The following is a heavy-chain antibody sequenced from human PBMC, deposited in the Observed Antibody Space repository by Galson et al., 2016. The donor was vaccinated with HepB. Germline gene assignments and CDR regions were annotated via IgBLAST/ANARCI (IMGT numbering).Heavy chain of an antibody. J-gene: IGHJ4*02. D-gene: IGHD1-20*01. CDR1: RFTFSSYS. CDR3: AKGSGRAGYNCVPIES. CDR2: IGYRGDGT. V-gene: IGHV3-23*01. Sequence: SLRLSCAASRFTFSSYSMSWVRQAPGKGLEWVSSIGYRGDGTDYAESVKGRFTISRDNSKNMLYLQMNSLRAEDTAVYHCAKGSGRAGYNCVPIESWGQGTLVPVSS.